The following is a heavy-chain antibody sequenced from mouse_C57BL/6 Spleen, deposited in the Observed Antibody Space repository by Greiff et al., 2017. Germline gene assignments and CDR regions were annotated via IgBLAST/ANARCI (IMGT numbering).Heavy chain of an antibody. CDR1: GFSLSTSGMG. CDR3: ARCYDYDWFAY. D-gene: IGHD2-4*01. J-gene: IGHJ3*01. CDR2: IYWDDDK. V-gene: IGHV8-12*01. Sequence: QVTLKESGPGILQSSQTLSLTCSFSGFSLSTSGMGVSWIRQPSGKGLEWLAHIYWDDDKRYNPSLKSRLTISKDTSRNQVFLKITSVDTADTATYYCARCYDYDWFAYWGQGTLVTVSA.